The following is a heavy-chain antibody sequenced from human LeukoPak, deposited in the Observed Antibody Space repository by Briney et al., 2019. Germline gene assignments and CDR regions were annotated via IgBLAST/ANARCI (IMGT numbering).Heavy chain of an antibody. CDR2: IYYSGST. Sequence: SETLSLTCTVSGGSISSSGYYWGWIRQPPGKGLEWIGSIYYSGSTYYNPSLKSRVTISVDTSKNQFSLKLSSVTAADTAVYYCARRGYSSGWFDYWGQGTLVTVSS. D-gene: IGHD6-19*01. J-gene: IGHJ4*02. V-gene: IGHV4-39*01. CDR3: ARRGYSSGWFDY. CDR1: GGSISSSGYY.